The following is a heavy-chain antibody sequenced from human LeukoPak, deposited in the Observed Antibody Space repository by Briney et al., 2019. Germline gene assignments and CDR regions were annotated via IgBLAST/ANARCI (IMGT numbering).Heavy chain of an antibody. CDR1: GFTFSSYG. D-gene: IGHD5-18*01. Sequence: PGRSLRLSCAASGFTFSSYGMHWVRQAPGKGLEWVAVISYDGSNKYYADSVKGRFTISRDNSKNTLYLQMNSLRAEDTAVYYCVKVPDGYSYGLDYWGQGTLVTVSS. J-gene: IGHJ4*02. CDR2: ISYDGSNK. CDR3: VKVPDGYSYGLDY. V-gene: IGHV3-30*18.